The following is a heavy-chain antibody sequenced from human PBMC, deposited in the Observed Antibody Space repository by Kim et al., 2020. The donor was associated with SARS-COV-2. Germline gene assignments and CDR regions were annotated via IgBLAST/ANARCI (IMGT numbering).Heavy chain of an antibody. Sequence: SVKVSCKASGCTFSSYAISWVRQAPGQGLEWMGGIIPIFGTANYAQKFQGRVTITADESTSTAYMELSSLRSEDTAVYYCAGYILTGYTITYYFDYWGQGTLVTVSS. J-gene: IGHJ4*02. D-gene: IGHD3-9*01. CDR1: GCTFSSYA. CDR3: AGYILTGYTITYYFDY. V-gene: IGHV1-69*13. CDR2: IIPIFGTA.